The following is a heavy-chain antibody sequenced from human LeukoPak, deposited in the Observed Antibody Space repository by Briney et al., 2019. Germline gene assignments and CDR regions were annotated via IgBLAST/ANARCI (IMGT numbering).Heavy chain of an antibody. CDR3: ARDYGDYVRPFNWFGP. D-gene: IGHD4-17*01. Sequence: ASVKVSCKASGYTFTSYGISWVRQAPGQGLEWMGWISAYNGNTNYAQKLQGRVTMTTDTSTSTAYMELRSLRSDDTAVYYCARDYGDYVRPFNWFGPWGQGTLVTVSS. CDR2: ISAYNGNT. CDR1: GYTFTSYG. V-gene: IGHV1-18*01. J-gene: IGHJ5*02.